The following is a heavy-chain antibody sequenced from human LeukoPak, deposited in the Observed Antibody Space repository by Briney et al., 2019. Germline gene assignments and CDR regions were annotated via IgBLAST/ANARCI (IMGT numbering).Heavy chain of an antibody. J-gene: IGHJ4*02. CDR2: INHSGST. CDR1: GGSFSGYY. V-gene: IGHV4-34*01. Sequence: SETLSLTCAVYGGSFSGYYWSWIRQPPGKGLEWIGEINHSGSTNYNPSLKSRVTISVDTSKNQFSLNLSSVTAADTAVYYCVRHTYYDFWSPFDYWGQGTLVTVSS. CDR3: VRHTYYDFWSPFDY. D-gene: IGHD3-3*01.